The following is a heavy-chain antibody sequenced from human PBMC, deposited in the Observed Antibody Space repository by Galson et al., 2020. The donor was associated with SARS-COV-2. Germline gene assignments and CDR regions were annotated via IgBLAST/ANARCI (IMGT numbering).Heavy chain of an antibody. J-gene: IGHJ6*03. V-gene: IGHV3-30*04. CDR1: GFTFSSYT. D-gene: IGHD2-15*01. Sequence: GGTLSLSCAASGFTFSSYTIHWVRQAPGKGLEWVAIISYDGSDKYYADSVQGRFTISRDNSKNTLFLQMNSRGAEERAVDYCTRGKSTGDKKEAVEVGGKG. CDR2: ISYDGSDK. CDR3: TRGKSTGDKKEAVEV.